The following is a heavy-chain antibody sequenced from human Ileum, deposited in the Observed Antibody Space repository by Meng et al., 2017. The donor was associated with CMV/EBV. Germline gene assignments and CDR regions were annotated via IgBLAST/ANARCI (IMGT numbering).Heavy chain of an antibody. D-gene: IGHD6-13*01. CDR2: INPNSGGT. CDR3: AREGFAAGKGNWFDP. Sequence: YGYTFTGYDMHWVRQAPGQGLEWMGWINPNSGGTNYAQKFQGRVTMTRDTSISTAYMELSRLRSDDTAVYYCAREGFAAGKGNWFDPWGQGTLVTVSS. J-gene: IGHJ5*02. CDR1: GYTFTGYD. V-gene: IGHV1-2*02.